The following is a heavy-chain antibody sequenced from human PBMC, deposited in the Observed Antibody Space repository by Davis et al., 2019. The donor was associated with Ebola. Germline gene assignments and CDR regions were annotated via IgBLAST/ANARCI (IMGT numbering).Heavy chain of an antibody. Sequence: PSETLSLTCTVSGGSISSSSYYWGWIRQPPGKGLEWIGSIYYSGSTYYNPSLKSRVTISVDTSKNQFSLKLSSVTAADTAVYYCARAEQQLVRGENYWGQGTLVTVSS. CDR3: ARAEQQLVRGENY. CDR1: GGSISSSSYY. J-gene: IGHJ4*02. D-gene: IGHD6-13*01. CDR2: IYYSGST. V-gene: IGHV4-39*01.